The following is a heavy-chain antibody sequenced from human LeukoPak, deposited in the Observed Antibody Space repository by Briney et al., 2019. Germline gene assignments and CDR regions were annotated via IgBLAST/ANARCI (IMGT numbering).Heavy chain of an antibody. D-gene: IGHD2-2*01. Sequence: SETLSLTCTVCGGSISSYYWSWIRQPPGKGLEWIGYINYSGSTNYNPSLKSRVTISVDTSKKQISLKLKSVTAADTAVYYCARQLGSTDWFDPWGQGTLVTVSS. CDR1: GGSISSYY. V-gene: IGHV4-59*01. J-gene: IGHJ5*02. CDR3: ARQLGSTDWFDP. CDR2: INYSGST.